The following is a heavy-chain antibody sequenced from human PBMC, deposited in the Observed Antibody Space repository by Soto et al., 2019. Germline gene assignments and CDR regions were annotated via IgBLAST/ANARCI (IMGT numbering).Heavy chain of an antibody. J-gene: IGHJ4*02. CDR2: VSYDGTDV. CDR3: AKHEAEWNYYFDY. CDR1: GFSFSCYG. D-gene: IGHD1-7*01. V-gene: IGHV3-30*18. Sequence: QVQLVESGGGVVQPGRSLRLSCAASGFSFSCYGMHWVRQAPGKGLEWVAIVSYDGTDVYYADSVKGRFTISRDNSKNAVYLQMNSLRAEDTAVYYCAKHEAEWNYYFDYWGQGTLVTVSS.